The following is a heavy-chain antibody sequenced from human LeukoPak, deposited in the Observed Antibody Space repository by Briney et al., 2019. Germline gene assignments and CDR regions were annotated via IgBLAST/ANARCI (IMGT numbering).Heavy chain of an antibody. CDR2: IGGSGATT. J-gene: IGHJ4*02. V-gene: IGHV3-23*01. D-gene: IGHD1-26*01. CDR1: GFSFSAYG. CDR3: AKVRKQWELLRGDFDY. Sequence: GGSLRLSCAASGFSFSAYGMNWVRQAPGKGLEWVSAIGGSGATTYYADSVRGRFTISRDNSKNTMYLQMSSLRAEDTAVYYCAKVRKQWELLRGDFDYWGQGTLVTVSS.